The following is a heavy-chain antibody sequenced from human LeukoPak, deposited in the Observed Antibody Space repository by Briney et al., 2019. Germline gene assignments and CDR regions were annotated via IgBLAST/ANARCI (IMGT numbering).Heavy chain of an antibody. CDR3: ARARSSGSHRVVNAFDV. CDR2: ISITSDYI. Sequence: GGSLRLSCAASGFTFSSYTMNWVRQAPGKGLEWVSSISITSDYIYYPDSIKGRYTISRDNAKNSLYLQMNSLRAEDTAVYYCARARSSGSHRVVNAFDVWGQGTMVTVSS. V-gene: IGHV3-21*01. J-gene: IGHJ3*01. CDR1: GFTFSSYT. D-gene: IGHD1-26*01.